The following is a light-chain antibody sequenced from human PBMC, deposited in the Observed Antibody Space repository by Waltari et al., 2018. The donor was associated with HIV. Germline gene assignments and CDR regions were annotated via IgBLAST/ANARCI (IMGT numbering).Light chain of an antibody. V-gene: IGLV2-8*01. CDR1: SSDPAVYNY. Sequence: QSALTQPPSASGSPGQSVTISCTGISSDPAVYNYVSWYQQHPGKAPKLIIYEVNNRPAGVPDRFSGSKSGNTASLTVSGLQAEDEAEYYCNSYGGNINFTFGGGTKLTVL. CDR3: NSYGGNINFT. J-gene: IGLJ2*01. CDR2: EVN.